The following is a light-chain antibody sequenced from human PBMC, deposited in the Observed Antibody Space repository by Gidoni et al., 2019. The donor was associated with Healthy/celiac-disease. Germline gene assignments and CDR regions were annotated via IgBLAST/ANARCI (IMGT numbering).Light chain of an antibody. CDR1: QSVSSSY. V-gene: IGKV3-20*01. CDR2: GAS. Sequence: EIVLTQSPGTLSLSPGESATLSCRASQSVSSSYLAWYQQKPGQAPRLLIYGASSRATGIPDRFSGSGSGTDFTLTISRLEPEDFAVYYCQQYGSSGVWTFGQGTKLEIK. J-gene: IGKJ2*02. CDR3: QQYGSSGVWT.